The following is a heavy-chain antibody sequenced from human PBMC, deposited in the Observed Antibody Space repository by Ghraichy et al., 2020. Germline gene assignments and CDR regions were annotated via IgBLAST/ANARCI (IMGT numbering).Heavy chain of an antibody. CDR2: ISAYNGNT. CDR1: GYTFTSYG. Sequence: ASVKVSCKASGYTFTSYGISWVRQAPGQGLEWMGWISAYNGNTNYAQKLQGRVTMTTDTSTSTAYMELRSLRSDDTAVYYCARDFYDFWSADAFDIWGQGTMVTVSS. J-gene: IGHJ3*02. CDR3: ARDFYDFWSADAFDI. D-gene: IGHD3-3*01. V-gene: IGHV1-18*04.